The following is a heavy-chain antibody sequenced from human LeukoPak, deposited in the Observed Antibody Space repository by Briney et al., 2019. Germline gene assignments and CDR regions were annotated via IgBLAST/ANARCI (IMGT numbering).Heavy chain of an antibody. CDR3: ARDNYDSSGYSDRDAFDI. D-gene: IGHD3-22*01. CDR2: IYSGGST. J-gene: IGHJ3*02. Sequence: GGSLRLSCAASGFTVSSNYMSWVRQAPGKGLEWVSVIYSGGSTYYADSAKGRCTISRNNSTNTLYLQMNSLRGGDTAAYYCARDNYDSSGYSDRDAFDIWGQGTMVTVSS. V-gene: IGHV3-66*01. CDR1: GFTVSSNY.